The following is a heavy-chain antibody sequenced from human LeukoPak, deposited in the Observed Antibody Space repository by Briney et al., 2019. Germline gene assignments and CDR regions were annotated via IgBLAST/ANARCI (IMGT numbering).Heavy chain of an antibody. CDR2: IWYDGSNK. V-gene: IGHV3-33*01. CDR3: ARRRTNYYYHYGMDV. J-gene: IGHJ6*02. Sequence: HPGGSLRLSCAASGFTFSSYGMHWVRQAPGKGLEWVAVIWYDGSNKYYADSVKGRFTISRDNSKNTLYLQMKSLRAEDSGVYYCARRRTNYYYHYGMDVWGQGTTVTVSS. CDR1: GFTFSSYG.